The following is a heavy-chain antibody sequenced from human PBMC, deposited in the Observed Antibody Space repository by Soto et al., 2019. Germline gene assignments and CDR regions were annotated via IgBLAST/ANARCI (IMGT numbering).Heavy chain of an antibody. Sequence: SETLSLTCTVSGDSVRSDTDYWGWVRQPPGKGLEWIVSAFYSGSTYFNPSLKSRVTMSVHTSNNQFSLNLSSVTAADTAVYYCARIRGLGEVSPYFDHWGQGARVTVS. J-gene: IGHJ4*02. CDR1: GDSVRSDTDY. V-gene: IGHV4-39*01. CDR3: ARIRGLGEVSPYFDH. CDR2: AFYSGST. D-gene: IGHD3-16*01.